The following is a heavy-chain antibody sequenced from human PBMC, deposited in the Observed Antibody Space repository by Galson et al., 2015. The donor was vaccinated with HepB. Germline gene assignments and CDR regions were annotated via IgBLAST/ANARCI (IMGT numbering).Heavy chain of an antibody. Sequence: SLRLSCAASGFTFDDYAMYWVRQAPGKGLEWVSGISWNSGSIGYADSVKGRFTISRDNAKNSLYLQMNSLRAEYTALYYCAKDRAVTNYYYGMDVWGQGTTVTVSS. V-gene: IGHV3-9*01. CDR2: ISWNSGSI. J-gene: IGHJ6*02. CDR3: AKDRAVTNYYYGMDV. CDR1: GFTFDDYA. D-gene: IGHD4-17*01.